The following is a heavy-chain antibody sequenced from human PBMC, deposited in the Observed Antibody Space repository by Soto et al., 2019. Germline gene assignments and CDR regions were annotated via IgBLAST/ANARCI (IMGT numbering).Heavy chain of an antibody. CDR1: GDSLSSNSAA. CDR2: TYYRSKWYN. J-gene: IGHJ4*02. Sequence: SQTLSLTCAISGDSLSSNSAAWNCIRQSPSRGLEWLGRTYYRSKWYNDYAVSVKSRITINPDTSKNQFSLQLNSVTPDDTAVYYCAGGEGYSSTPKALDSWGQGTPVTVSS. V-gene: IGHV6-1*01. CDR3: AGGEGYSSTPKALDS. D-gene: IGHD6-13*01.